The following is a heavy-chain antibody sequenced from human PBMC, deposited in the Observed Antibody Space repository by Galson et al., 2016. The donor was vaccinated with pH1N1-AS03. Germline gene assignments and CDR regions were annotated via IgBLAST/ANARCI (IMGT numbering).Heavy chain of an antibody. Sequence: LSLTCLVSGASLISSDFYWGWVRQSPGQAPEWIGSVHHTGSTYYSPPLKTRLTISVDTSNNQFPLRLTSVTAADTALYYCVRDRKYGGYFDYWGQGALVTVSS. CDR1: GASLISSDFY. V-gene: IGHV4-39*06. CDR2: VHHTGST. CDR3: VRDRKYGGYFDY. J-gene: IGHJ4*02. D-gene: IGHD4/OR15-4a*01.